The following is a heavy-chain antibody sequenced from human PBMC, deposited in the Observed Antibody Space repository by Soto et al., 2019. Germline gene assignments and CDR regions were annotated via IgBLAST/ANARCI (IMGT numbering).Heavy chain of an antibody. D-gene: IGHD1-26*01. J-gene: IGHJ6*02. CDR3: ARGGRKELGVGGRNSMDV. CDR1: GYTFITHG. CDR2: ISGYNGQT. Sequence: QIQLVQSGPEVKKPGASVKVSCKAPGYTFITHGISRVRQAPGQGLESIGWISGYNGQTNYAQKFRGRVTITACATTGTAYVEVRSVGGDGTATYCYARGGRKELGVGGRNSMDVWGQGTTVTVSS. V-gene: IGHV1-18*01.